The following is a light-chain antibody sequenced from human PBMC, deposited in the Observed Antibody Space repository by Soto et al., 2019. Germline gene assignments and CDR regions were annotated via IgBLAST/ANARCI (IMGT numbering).Light chain of an antibody. V-gene: IGLV2-14*01. CDR2: DVS. Sequence: QSALTQPASVSGSPGQSITISCTGTSSDVGGYNYVSWYQQHPGKAPKLMIYDVSNRPSGVSNRFSGSKSGNTASLTISCLQAEDEAEYYYSSYTSSSTLVVFGGGTKLTVL. CDR3: SSYTSSSTLVV. CDR1: SSDVGGYNY. J-gene: IGLJ2*01.